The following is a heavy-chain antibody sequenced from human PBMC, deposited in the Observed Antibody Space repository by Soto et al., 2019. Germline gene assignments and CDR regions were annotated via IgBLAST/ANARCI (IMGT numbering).Heavy chain of an antibody. Sequence: HPGGSLRLSCVGSGFNFAGYALAWVRQPPGKGLEWVTSISGPSYASFTADSLRGRFTVYRDNSKDTLFLQMKNLRAEDTAIYYCAKTPMEAVGNQFFDLWRQGTLVTVSS. CDR1: GFNFAGYA. J-gene: IGHJ4*02. CDR3: AKTPMEAVGNQFFDL. CDR2: ISGPSYAS. V-gene: IGHV3-23*01. D-gene: IGHD6-19*01.